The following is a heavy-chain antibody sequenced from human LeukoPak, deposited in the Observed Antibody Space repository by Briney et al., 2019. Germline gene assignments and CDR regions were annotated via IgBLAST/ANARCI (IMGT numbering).Heavy chain of an antibody. Sequence: XGYSFXSYWIGWVRQMPGKGLEWMGIIYPGDSDTRYSPSFQGQVTISADKSISTAYLQWSSLKASENAMYYCXXXXXXXXXYXXXXVWGKGXTXTVSS. J-gene: IGHJ6*03. CDR1: GYSFXSYW. CDR3: XXXXXXXXXYXXXXV. CDR2: IYPGDSDT. V-gene: IGHV5-51*01.